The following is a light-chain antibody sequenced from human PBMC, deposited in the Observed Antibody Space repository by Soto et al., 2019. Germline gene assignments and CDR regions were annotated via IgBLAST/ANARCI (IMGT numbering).Light chain of an antibody. CDR3: QQCSTFPRT. Sequence: DIQMTQSPSTLSASVGDRVTITCRASQSISTWLAWYQQKPGKAPKLLIYNASSLEGGVPSRFSGSGSGTEFTLTISSLQPDDFATYYCQQCSTFPRTFGQGTKVEI. CDR1: QSISTW. V-gene: IGKV1-5*03. J-gene: IGKJ1*01. CDR2: NAS.